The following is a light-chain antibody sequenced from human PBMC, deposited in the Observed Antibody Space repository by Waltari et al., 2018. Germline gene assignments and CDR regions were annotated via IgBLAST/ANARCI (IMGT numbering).Light chain of an antibody. Sequence: EIVMTQSPATLSVSPGETATLSCRASQSVSSNVARYQKKPGQAPRLLIYDASTRATSIPAKFRGSGSGTEFTLTISSLQSEDFAVYYCQQYNRWPPITFGHGTRLEIK. J-gene: IGKJ5*01. CDR2: DAS. CDR3: QQYNRWPPIT. V-gene: IGKV3-15*01. CDR1: QSVSSN.